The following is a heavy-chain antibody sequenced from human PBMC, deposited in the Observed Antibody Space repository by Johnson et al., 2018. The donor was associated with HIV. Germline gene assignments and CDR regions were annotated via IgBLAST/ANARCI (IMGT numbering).Heavy chain of an antibody. Sequence: QVQLVESGGGVVQPGRSLRLSCVASGFTFSSYAMHWVRQAPVKGLEWVAVISYDGNNKYYADSVKGRFTISRDNSKNTLYLQMNSLRAEDTAVYYCARESELLSSSDAFDIWGQGTMVTVSS. D-gene: IGHD6-6*01. CDR3: ARESELLSSSDAFDI. V-gene: IGHV3-30*04. CDR2: ISYDGNNK. J-gene: IGHJ3*02. CDR1: GFTFSSYA.